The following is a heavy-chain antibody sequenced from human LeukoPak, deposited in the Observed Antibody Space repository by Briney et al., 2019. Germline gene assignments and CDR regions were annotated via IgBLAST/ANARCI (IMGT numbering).Heavy chain of an antibody. D-gene: IGHD3-10*01. J-gene: IGHJ4*02. CDR3: TKGLYGSGSSPDF. Sequence: GGPLRLSCAASGFTFRKYAMTWVRQAPGKGLEWVSGINDSGSSTYYADSVKGRLTISRDNAKNTVYLQMNSLRVEDTAVYYCTKGLYGSGSSPDFWGQGTLVTVSS. V-gene: IGHV3-23*01. CDR2: INDSGSST. CDR1: GFTFRKYA.